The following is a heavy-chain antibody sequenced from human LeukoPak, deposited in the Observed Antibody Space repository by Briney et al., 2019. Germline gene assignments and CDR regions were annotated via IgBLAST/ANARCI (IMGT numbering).Heavy chain of an antibody. J-gene: IGHJ6*02. CDR1: GGSISSYY. V-gene: IGHV4-59*12. Sequence: SETLSLTCTVSGGSISSYYWSWIRQPPGKGLEWIGYIYYSGSTNYNPSLKSRVTISVDTSKNQFSLKLSSVTAADTAVYYCARARGWSQYYYYGMDVWGQGTTVTVSS. CDR3: ARARGWSQYYYYGMDV. CDR2: IYYSGST. D-gene: IGHD2-8*01.